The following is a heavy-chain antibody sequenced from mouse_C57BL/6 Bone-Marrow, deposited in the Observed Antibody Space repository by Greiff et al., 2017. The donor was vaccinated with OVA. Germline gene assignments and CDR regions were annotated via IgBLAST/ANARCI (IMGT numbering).Heavy chain of an antibody. V-gene: IGHV5-17*01. Sequence: EVMLVESGGGLVKPGASLKLSCAASGFTFSDYGMHWVRQAPEKGLEWVAYISRGSSTIYYADTVKGRFTMSRDKAKNTPFLQMTSLRSEDTAMYYCANHGSSYWYCDVWGTGTTVTVSS. CDR3: ANHGSSYWYCDV. D-gene: IGHD1-1*01. J-gene: IGHJ1*03. CDR1: GFTFSDYG. CDR2: ISRGSSTI.